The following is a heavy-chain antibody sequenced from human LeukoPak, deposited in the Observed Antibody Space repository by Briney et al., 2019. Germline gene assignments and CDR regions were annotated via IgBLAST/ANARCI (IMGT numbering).Heavy chain of an antibody. Sequence: GASVKVSCKASGYTFTGYYTHWVRQAPGQGLEWMGWINPNSGGTNYAQKFQGRVTMTRDTSINTAYMELSRLRSDDTAVYYCARDPNLSSGYYYTVEWFDPWGQGTLVTVSS. J-gene: IGHJ5*02. CDR2: INPNSGGT. CDR1: GYTFTGYY. V-gene: IGHV1-2*02. D-gene: IGHD3-22*01. CDR3: ARDPNLSSGYYYTVEWFDP.